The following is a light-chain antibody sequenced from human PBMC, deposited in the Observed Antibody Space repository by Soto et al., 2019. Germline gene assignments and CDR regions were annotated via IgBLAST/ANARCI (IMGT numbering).Light chain of an antibody. Sequence: DIQMTQSPSTLSASVGDRVTITCRASQNIGNWLAWYQQKQGKAPKVLIYEASSLESGVPSRFSGSGSGTEFTLTIISLQPDDFATCYCQQYKSFPLTFGGGTKVEIK. V-gene: IGKV1-5*03. CDR1: QNIGNW. CDR2: EAS. CDR3: QQYKSFPLT. J-gene: IGKJ4*01.